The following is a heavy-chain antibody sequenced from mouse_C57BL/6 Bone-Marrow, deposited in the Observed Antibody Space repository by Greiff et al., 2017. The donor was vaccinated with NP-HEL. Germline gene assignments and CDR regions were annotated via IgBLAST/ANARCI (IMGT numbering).Heavy chain of an antibody. CDR3: ARGALAY. V-gene: IGHV5-4*01. CDR2: ISDGGSYT. Sequence: EVQGVESGGGLVKPGGSLKLSCAASGFTFSSYAMSWVRQTPEKRLEWVATISDGGSYTSYPDNVKGRFTISRDNAKNNLYLQMSHLKSEDTAMYYCARGALAYWGQGTLVTVSA. CDR1: GFTFSSYA. J-gene: IGHJ3*01.